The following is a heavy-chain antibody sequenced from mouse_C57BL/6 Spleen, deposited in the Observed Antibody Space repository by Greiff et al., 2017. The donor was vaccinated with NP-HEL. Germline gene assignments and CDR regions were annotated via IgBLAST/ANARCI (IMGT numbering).Heavy chain of an antibody. Sequence: VQLQQSGPELVKPGASVKIPCKASGYTFTDYNMDWVKQSHGKSLEWIGDINPNNGGTIYNQKFKGKATLTVDKSSSTAYMELRSLTSEDTAVYYCARSFTTVVATDWYFDVWGTGTTVTVSS. D-gene: IGHD1-1*01. CDR1: GYTFTDYN. CDR3: ARSFTTVVATDWYFDV. CDR2: INPNNGGT. J-gene: IGHJ1*03. V-gene: IGHV1-18*01.